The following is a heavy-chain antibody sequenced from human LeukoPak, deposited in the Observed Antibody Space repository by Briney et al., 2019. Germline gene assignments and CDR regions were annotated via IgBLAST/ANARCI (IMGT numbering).Heavy chain of an antibody. CDR2: IYTSGST. CDR3: ARGAGAVGAPPTMIDY. Sequence: SETLSLTCTVSGNSISSYYWSWIRQPAGKGLEWIGRIYTSGSTNYNPSLKSRVTMSVDTSKNQFSLKLSSVTAADTAVYYCARGAGAVGAPPTMIDYWGQGTLVTVSS. V-gene: IGHV4-4*07. CDR1: GNSISSYY. D-gene: IGHD1-26*01. J-gene: IGHJ4*02.